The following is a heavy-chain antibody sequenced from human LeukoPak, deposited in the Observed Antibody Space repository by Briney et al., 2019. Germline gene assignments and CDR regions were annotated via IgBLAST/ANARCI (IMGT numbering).Heavy chain of an antibody. V-gene: IGHV3-30*02. D-gene: IGHD2-2*01. CDR1: GFTFSSYG. J-gene: IGHJ3*02. CDR2: IRYDGSNK. CDR3: AKGSRSSILGAFDI. Sequence: GGSLRLSCAASGFTFSSYGMHWVRQAPGKGLEWVAFIRYDGSNKYYADSVKGRFTISRDNSKNTLYLQMNSLRAEDTAVYYCAKGSRSSILGAFDIWGQGTMVTVSS.